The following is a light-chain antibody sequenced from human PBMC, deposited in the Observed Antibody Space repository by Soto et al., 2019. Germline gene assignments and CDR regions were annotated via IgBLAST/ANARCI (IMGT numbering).Light chain of an antibody. V-gene: IGKV1-5*03. CDR1: QNVENY. CDR2: KAS. J-gene: IGKJ1*01. CDR3: QQYNTYSGT. Sequence: LSPSPLSASVGAKLSMPCSASQNVENYLAWYQQKPGKAPKLLIYKASGLESGVPSRFGGSGYGTEFTLTISSLQSDDFATYYCQQYNTYSGTFGQGTKVDIK.